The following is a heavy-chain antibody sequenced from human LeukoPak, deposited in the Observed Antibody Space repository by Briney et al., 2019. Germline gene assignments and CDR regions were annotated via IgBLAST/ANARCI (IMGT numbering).Heavy chain of an antibody. Sequence: PGGSLRLSCAASGFTFDDYGMSWVRQAPGRGLEWVSGINWNGGSTGYADSVKGRFTISRDNAKNSLYLQMNSLRAEDTALYYCAKEQDIVVVVAAFDYWAREPWSPSPQ. V-gene: IGHV3-20*04. CDR1: GFTFDDYG. CDR2: INWNGGST. D-gene: IGHD2-15*01. CDR3: AKEQDIVVVVAAFDY. J-gene: IGHJ4*02.